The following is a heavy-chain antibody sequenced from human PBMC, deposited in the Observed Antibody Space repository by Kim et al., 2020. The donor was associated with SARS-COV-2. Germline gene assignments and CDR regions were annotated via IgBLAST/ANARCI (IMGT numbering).Heavy chain of an antibody. D-gene: IGHD6-13*01. CDR3: AKGSSSPRPYYFEY. Sequence: GGSLRLSCAASGFTFRQYAMSWVRQPPGKGLEWVSALIDSGGDTYHADSVKGRFTISRDNSKDTLFLQMNSLRVEDTAVYYCAKGSSSPRPYYFEYWGQGTLVTVSS. CDR1: GFTFRQYA. CDR2: LIDSGGDT. V-gene: IGHV3-23*01. J-gene: IGHJ4*02.